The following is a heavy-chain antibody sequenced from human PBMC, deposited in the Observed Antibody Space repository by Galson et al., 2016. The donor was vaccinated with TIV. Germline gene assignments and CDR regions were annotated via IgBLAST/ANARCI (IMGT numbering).Heavy chain of an antibody. CDR3: ARDCSSTNCYTDPIYFDS. J-gene: IGHJ4*02. D-gene: IGHD2-2*02. Sequence: SLRLSCAASGFTFSDYYMSWVRQAPGKGLEWISYIGSTGRAIYYADSVRGRFTISRDNAQSSLFLQMNSLRVEDTAVYYCARDCSSTNCYTDPIYFDSWGQGALVTVSS. CDR2: IGSTGRAI. V-gene: IGHV3-11*01. CDR1: GFTFSDYY.